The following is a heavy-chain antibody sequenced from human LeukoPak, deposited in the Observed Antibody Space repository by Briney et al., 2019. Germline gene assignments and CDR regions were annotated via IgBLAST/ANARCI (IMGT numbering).Heavy chain of an antibody. V-gene: IGHV3-23*01. CDR2: ISGSGDNT. Sequence: PGGSLRLSCAASGFTFSSSVMSWVRQVPGKGLEWVSVISGSGDNTYYADSVKGRFTISRDNSKNMLYLQMNSLRAEDTAVHYCAKWKYSNSGIDDYWGQGTLVTVSS. D-gene: IGHD6-6*01. J-gene: IGHJ4*02. CDR1: GFTFSSSV. CDR3: AKWKYSNSGIDDY.